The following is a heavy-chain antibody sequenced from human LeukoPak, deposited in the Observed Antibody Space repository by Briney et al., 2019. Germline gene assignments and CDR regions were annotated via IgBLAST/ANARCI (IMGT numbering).Heavy chain of an antibody. CDR3: ASSHYGIAAAGAYFDY. Sequence: GGSLRLSCAASGFTFSSYGMSWVRQAPGKGLEWVSAISGSGGSTYYADSVKGRFTISRDNAKNSLYLQMNSLRAEDTAVYYCASSHYGIAAAGAYFDYWGQGTLVTVSS. V-gene: IGHV3-23*01. CDR1: GFTFSSYG. D-gene: IGHD6-13*01. J-gene: IGHJ4*02. CDR2: ISGSGGST.